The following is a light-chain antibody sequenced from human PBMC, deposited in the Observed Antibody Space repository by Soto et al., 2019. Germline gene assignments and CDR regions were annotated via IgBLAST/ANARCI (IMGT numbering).Light chain of an antibody. CDR3: QQLNTYPFT. CDR2: AAS. V-gene: IGKV1-9*01. J-gene: IGKJ4*01. CDR1: QGISSY. Sequence: DIQLTQSPSFLSASVGDRVTITCRASQGISSYLAWYQQKPGKAPKLLIYAASTLQSGVPSRFSGSESGTEFTLTISSLQPEDVATYYCQQLNTYPFTFGGGTKVE.